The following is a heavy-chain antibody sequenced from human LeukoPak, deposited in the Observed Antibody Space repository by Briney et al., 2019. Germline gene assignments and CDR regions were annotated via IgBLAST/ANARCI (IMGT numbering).Heavy chain of an antibody. V-gene: IGHV3-33*01. D-gene: IGHD6-13*01. CDR1: GFTFSIYG. J-gene: IGHJ4*02. Sequence: PGGTLRLSCAASGFTFSIYGMHCVRQAPGKGLEWGAVIWYDGRNKHYADSVKGRYAISRDNARNTLFLQMNSLRAEDAAVYYCARDPYSSSSGSGDYWGQGTLVTVSS. CDR3: ARDPYSSSSGSGDY. CDR2: IWYDGRNK.